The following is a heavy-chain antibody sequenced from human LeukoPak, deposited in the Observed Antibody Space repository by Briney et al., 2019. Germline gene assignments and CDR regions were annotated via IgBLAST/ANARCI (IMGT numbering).Heavy chain of an antibody. Sequence: ASVKVSCKASGYTFTSYDINWVRQATGQGLEWMGWMNPNSGNTGYAQKFRGRVTMTRNTSISTAYMELSSLRSEDTAVHYCVRALRGGYGNLYYFDYWGQGTLVTVSS. CDR2: MNPNSGNT. D-gene: IGHD5-12*01. V-gene: IGHV1-8*01. CDR1: GYTFTSYD. CDR3: VRALRGGYGNLYYFDY. J-gene: IGHJ4*02.